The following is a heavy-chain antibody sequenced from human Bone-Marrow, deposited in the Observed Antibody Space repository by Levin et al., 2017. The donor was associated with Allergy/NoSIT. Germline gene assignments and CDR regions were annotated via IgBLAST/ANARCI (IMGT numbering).Heavy chain of an antibody. CDR1: GFTFKMYS. D-gene: IGHD2-2*03. J-gene: IGHJ4*02. CDR3: ASLEIVVLPAPRVDY. V-gene: IGHV3-48*01. Sequence: GESLKISCAASGFTFKMYSMHWVRQAPGKGLEWVSYISSSSSTIYYADSVKGRFTISRDNAKNSLYLQMNSLRAEDTAVYYCASLEIVVLPAPRVDYWGQGTLVTVSS. CDR2: ISSSSSTI.